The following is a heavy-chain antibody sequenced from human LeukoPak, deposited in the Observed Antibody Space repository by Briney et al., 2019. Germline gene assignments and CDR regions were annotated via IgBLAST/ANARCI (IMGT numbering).Heavy chain of an antibody. CDR2: IYYSGST. J-gene: IGHJ4*02. V-gene: IGHV4-39*01. Sequence: SETLSLTCTVSDGSISSSGYCWGWIRQPPGKGLEWIGSIYYSGSTYYNPSLKSRVTISVDMSKNQFSLKLTSVTAADTAVYYCARRGNGDQPFDYWGQGTLVTVSS. CDR1: DGSISSSGYC. CDR3: ARRGNGDQPFDY. D-gene: IGHD4-17*01.